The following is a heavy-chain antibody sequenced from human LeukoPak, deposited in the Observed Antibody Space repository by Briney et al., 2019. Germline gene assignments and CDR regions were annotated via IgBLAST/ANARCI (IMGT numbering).Heavy chain of an antibody. J-gene: IGHJ3*02. CDR1: GYTFTSYD. D-gene: IGHD4-17*01. Sequence: ASVKVSCKASGYTFTSYDINWVRQATGQGLEWMGWMNPNSGNTGYAQKFQGRVTMTRNTSISTAYMELSSLRSEDTAVYYCARTTVLDPEAFDIWGQGTMVTVSS. CDR2: MNPNSGNT. CDR3: ARTTVLDPEAFDI. V-gene: IGHV1-8*01.